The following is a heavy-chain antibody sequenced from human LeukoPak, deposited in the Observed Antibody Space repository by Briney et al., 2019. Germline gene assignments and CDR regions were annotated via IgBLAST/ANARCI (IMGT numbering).Heavy chain of an antibody. J-gene: IGHJ6*02. V-gene: IGHV3-64D*09. CDR1: EFTFSSYV. CDR2: ISVSGGST. Sequence: GGSLRLSCAASEFTFSSYVMHWVRQAPGKGLEYVSAISVSGGSTYYADSVKGRFTISRDNSKNTLYLQMSSLRAEDTAVYFCVRGYSFGPYGMDVWGQGTTVTVSS. CDR3: VRGYSFGPYGMDV. D-gene: IGHD2-15*01.